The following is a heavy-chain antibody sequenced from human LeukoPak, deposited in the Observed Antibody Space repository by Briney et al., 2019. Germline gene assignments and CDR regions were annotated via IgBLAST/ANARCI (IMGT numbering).Heavy chain of an antibody. CDR3: ARDGPRGDGILWFGEFSYY. J-gene: IGHJ4*02. V-gene: IGHV3-21*01. CDR1: GFTFSSYS. D-gene: IGHD3-10*01. Sequence: GSLRLSCAASGFTFSSYSMNWVRQAPGKGLEWVSSISSSSSYIYYADSVKGRFTISRDNAKNSLYLQMNSLRAEDTAVYYCARDGPRGDGILWFGEFSYYWGQGTLVTVSS. CDR2: ISSSSSYI.